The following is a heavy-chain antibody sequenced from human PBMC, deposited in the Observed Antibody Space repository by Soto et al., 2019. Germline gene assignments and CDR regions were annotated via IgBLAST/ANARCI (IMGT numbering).Heavy chain of an antibody. V-gene: IGHV3-23*01. CDR3: AKGLRNYYDFDY. D-gene: IGHD1-26*01. CDR2: ISGSGGST. CDR1: GFTFSSYA. Sequence: EVQLLESGGGLVQPGGSLRLSCAASGFTFSSYAMSWVRQAPGKVLEWVSAISGSGGSTYYADSVKGRFTISRDNSKNTLYLQMNSLRAEDTAVYYCAKGLRNYYDFDYWGQGTLVTVSS. J-gene: IGHJ4*02.